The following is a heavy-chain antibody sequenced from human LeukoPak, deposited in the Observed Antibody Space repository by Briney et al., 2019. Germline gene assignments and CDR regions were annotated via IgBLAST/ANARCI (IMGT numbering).Heavy chain of an antibody. CDR3: ARDQVIMTY. CDR2: IKEDGSQK. J-gene: IGHJ4*02. Sequence: GGSLRLSCAASGFTFSSYWMSWVRQAPGKGLEWVANIKEDGSQKNYVDSVKGRFTISRDNAKNSLYLQMNSLRAEDTAVYYCARDQVIMTYWGQGTLVTVSS. D-gene: IGHD3-10*01. CDR1: GFTFSSYW. V-gene: IGHV3-7*01.